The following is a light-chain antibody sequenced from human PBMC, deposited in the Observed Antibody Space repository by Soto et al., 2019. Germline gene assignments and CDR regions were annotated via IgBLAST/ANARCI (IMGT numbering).Light chain of an antibody. CDR1: QSVSSN. Sequence: EIIMTQSPATLSVSPGERSSLSCRPSQSVSSNLAWYQQKPGQAPRLLIYAASTRATGISTRFSGSGSGTEFTLTISSLQSEDFAVYYCQQYNTWPLITFGPGTRLEI. CDR2: AAS. CDR3: QQYNTWPLIT. V-gene: IGKV3-15*01. J-gene: IGKJ5*01.